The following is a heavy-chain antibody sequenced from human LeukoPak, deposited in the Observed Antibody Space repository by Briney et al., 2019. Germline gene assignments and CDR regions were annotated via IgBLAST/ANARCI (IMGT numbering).Heavy chain of an antibody. D-gene: IGHD6-13*01. J-gene: IGHJ5*02. CDR2: IRSKADSYAT. CDR1: GFTFSGST. V-gene: IGHV3-73*01. Sequence: GGSLRLSCAASGFTFSGSTMHWVRQASGKGLEWVGRIRSKADSYATAYAASVKGSFTIARDDTKNTAYLKMSSLTTEDTAVYYCTRHPTNSSWPDGFDRWGQGTLVTVSS. CDR3: TRHPTNSSWPDGFDR.